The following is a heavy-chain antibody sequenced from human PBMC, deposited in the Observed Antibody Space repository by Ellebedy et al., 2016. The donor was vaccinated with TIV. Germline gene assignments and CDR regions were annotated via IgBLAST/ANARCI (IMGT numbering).Heavy chain of an antibody. D-gene: IGHD3-22*01. CDR2: ISYDGSNK. CDR1: GFTFSSYA. CDR3: ARDLYYYDSSGYYGRADAFDI. J-gene: IGHJ3*02. V-gene: IGHV3-30-3*01. Sequence: GESLKISXAASGFTFSSYAMHWVRQAPGKGLEWVAVISYDGSNKYYADSVKGRFTISRDNSKNTLYLQMNSLRAEDTAVYYCARDLYYYDSSGYYGRADAFDIWGQGTMVTVSS.